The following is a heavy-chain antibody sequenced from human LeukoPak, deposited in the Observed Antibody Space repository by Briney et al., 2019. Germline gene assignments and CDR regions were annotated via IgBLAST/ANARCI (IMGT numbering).Heavy chain of an antibody. D-gene: IGHD2-2*01. CDR1: GFTFSSYW. CDR2: INTEGSST. CDR3: ARVGCSSTSCYSQFDP. J-gene: IGHJ5*02. V-gene: IGHV3-74*01. Sequence: PGGSLRLSCAASGFTFSSYWMHWVRQAPGKGLVWVSRINTEGSSTSYADSVKGRYTISRDNAKNTLYLQMNSLRAEDTAVYYCARVGCSSTSCYSQFDPWGQGTLVTASP.